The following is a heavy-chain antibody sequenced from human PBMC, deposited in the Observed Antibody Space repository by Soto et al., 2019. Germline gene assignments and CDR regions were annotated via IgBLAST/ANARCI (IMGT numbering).Heavy chain of an antibody. J-gene: IGHJ5*02. Sequence: GGSLRLSCAASGFTFSSYGMHWVRQAPGKGLEWVAVISYDGSNKYYADSVKGRFTISRGNSKNTLYLQMDSLRAEDTAVYYCAKGQRSGYYMGWFDPWGQGTLVTVSS. D-gene: IGHD3-3*01. CDR1: GFTFSSYG. CDR3: AKGQRSGYYMGWFDP. V-gene: IGHV3-30*18. CDR2: ISYDGSNK.